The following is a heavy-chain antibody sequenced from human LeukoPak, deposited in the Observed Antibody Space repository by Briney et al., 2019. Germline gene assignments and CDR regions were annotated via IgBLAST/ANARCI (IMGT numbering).Heavy chain of an antibody. Sequence: GASVKVSCKASGFTLTDYIHWVRQDPRQGLQWMGWIKPNSGDTDYAQKFQGRVTMTRDTSISTVYMELSSLRSDDTAVYYCARADSVPAGDYHYWCMDVWGKGTTATVSS. V-gene: IGHV1-2*02. CDR2: IKPNSGDT. D-gene: IGHD2-2*01. CDR3: ARADSVPAGDYHYWCMDV. CDR1: GFTLTDY. J-gene: IGHJ6*03.